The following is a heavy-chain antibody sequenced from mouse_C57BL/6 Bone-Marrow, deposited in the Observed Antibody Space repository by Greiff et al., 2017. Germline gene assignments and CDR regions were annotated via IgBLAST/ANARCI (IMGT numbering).Heavy chain of an antibody. J-gene: IGHJ4*01. D-gene: IGHD1-1*01. CDR1: GYTFTSYW. V-gene: IGHV1-55*01. CDR2: IYPGSGST. CDR3: ARFITTVVATDFYAMYY. Sequence: QVQLQQPGAELVKPGASVKMSCKASGYTFTSYWITWVKQRPGQGLEWIGDIYPGSGSTNYNEKFKSKATLTVDTSSSTAYMQLSSLTSEDSAVYYCARFITTVVATDFYAMYYWGQGTSVTVSS.